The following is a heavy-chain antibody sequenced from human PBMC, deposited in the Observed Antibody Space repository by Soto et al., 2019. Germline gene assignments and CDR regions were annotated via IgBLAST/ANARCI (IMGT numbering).Heavy chain of an antibody. CDR3: ARWHYYGSGSTYYYGMDV. J-gene: IGHJ6*02. CDR2: INHSGST. Sequence: QVQLQQWGAGLLKPSETLSLTCAVYGGSFSGYYWSWIRQPPGKGLEWIGEINHSGSTNYNPSLKSRVTISVDTSKNQFSLKLSSVTAADTAVYYCARWHYYGSGSTYYYGMDVWGQGTTVTVSS. V-gene: IGHV4-34*01. CDR1: GGSFSGYY. D-gene: IGHD3-10*01.